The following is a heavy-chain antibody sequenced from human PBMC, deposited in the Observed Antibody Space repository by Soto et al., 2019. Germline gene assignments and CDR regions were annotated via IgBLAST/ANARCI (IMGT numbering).Heavy chain of an antibody. CDR2: IIPIFGTA. V-gene: IGHV1-69*13. CDR3: ARDGSSSKSGSWDYFDY. D-gene: IGHD6-13*01. J-gene: IGHJ4*02. Sequence: SVKVSCKASGGSFSCYAISWVRHAPGQGLEWMGGIIPIFGTANYAQKFQGRVTITADESTSTAYMELSSLRSEDTAVYYCARDGSSSKSGSWDYFDYWGQGTLVTVSS. CDR1: GGSFSCYA.